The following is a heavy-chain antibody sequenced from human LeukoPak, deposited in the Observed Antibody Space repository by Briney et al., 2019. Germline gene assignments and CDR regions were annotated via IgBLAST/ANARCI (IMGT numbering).Heavy chain of an antibody. V-gene: IGHV4-59*01. D-gene: IGHD4-17*01. CDR1: GGSIDDYC. J-gene: IGHJ4*02. CDR3: AATIKRDYGDTNLHY. CDR2: MYHRGNI. Sequence: SETLSLTCTVSGGSIDDYCWSWIRQPPGKGLEWIGYMYHRGNINYNPSLKSRVTISEDTSRNQLSLNLRSVTAADTAVYYCAATIKRDYGDTNLHYWGQGTLVTVSS.